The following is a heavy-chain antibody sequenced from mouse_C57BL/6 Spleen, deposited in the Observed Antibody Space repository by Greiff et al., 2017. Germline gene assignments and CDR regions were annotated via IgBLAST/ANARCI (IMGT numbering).Heavy chain of an antibody. CDR1: GYTFTEYT. V-gene: IGHV1-62-2*01. CDR3: SRHEGDVYYAWFAY. Sequence: QVQLKQPGAELVKPGASVKLSCKASGYTFTEYTIHWVKQRSGQGLEWIGWFYPGGGSIKYNEKFKDKATLTADKSSSTVYMELSRLTSEDSAVYFCSRHEGDVYYAWFAYWGQGTLVTVSA. D-gene: IGHD2-3*01. J-gene: IGHJ3*01. CDR2: FYPGGGSI.